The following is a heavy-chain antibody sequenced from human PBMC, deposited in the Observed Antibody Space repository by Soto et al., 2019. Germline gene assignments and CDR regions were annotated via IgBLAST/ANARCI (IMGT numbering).Heavy chain of an antibody. CDR2: IHWNDDN. J-gene: IGHJ6*02. Sequence: QITLKESGPSLVKPTQTLTLTCTFSGFSLSSSGVGVGWIRQSPGKALEWLAVIHWNDDNHYSPSLKSRLTITKDTSKNQVVLTMTNMDPGDTGTYYCAHRRINYGMNVWGQGTTVTVSS. CDR3: AHRRINYGMNV. CDR1: GFSLSSSGVG. V-gene: IGHV2-5*01.